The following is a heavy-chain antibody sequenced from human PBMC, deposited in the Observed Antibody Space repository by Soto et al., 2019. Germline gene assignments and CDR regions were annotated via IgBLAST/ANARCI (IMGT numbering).Heavy chain of an antibody. V-gene: IGHV3-30-3*01. D-gene: IGHD3-22*01. CDR2: ISYDGSNK. J-gene: IGHJ4*02. CDR1: GFSFSSYA. Sequence: QVQLVESGGGVVQPGRSLRLSCAASGFSFSSYAMHWVRQAPGKGLEWVAVISYDGSNKYYADSVKGRFTISRDNSKNKLYLQMNSLRAEDTAVYYCARSDSSGYHYFDYWGQGTLVTVSS. CDR3: ARSDSSGYHYFDY.